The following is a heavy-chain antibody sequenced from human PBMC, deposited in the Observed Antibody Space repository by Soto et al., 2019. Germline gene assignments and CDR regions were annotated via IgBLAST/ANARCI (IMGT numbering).Heavy chain of an antibody. Sequence: GSLRLSCAASGFTFSSYGMHGVRQAPGKGLEWEAVIWYDGSSKYYADSVKGRFTISRDNSKNTLYMKMNSLRAEDTAVYYCARDMELSQQWPSHFEYSGQGTMVTLSS. J-gene: IGHJ4*02. D-gene: IGHD6-19*01. CDR1: GFTFSSYG. CDR2: IWYDGSSK. CDR3: ARDMELSQQWPSHFEY. V-gene: IGHV3-33*01.